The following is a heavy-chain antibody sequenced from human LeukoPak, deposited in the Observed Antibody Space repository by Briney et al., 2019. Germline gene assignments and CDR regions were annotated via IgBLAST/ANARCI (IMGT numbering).Heavy chain of an antibody. J-gene: IGHJ4*02. CDR2: ISSSGSYI. CDR3: ARAPSVGAHFDY. V-gene: IGHV3-21*01. D-gene: IGHD1-26*01. Sequence: GGSLRLSCAASGFTFSSYSMNWVRQAPGKGLEWVSSISSSGSYIYYADSAKGRFTISRDNAKNSLYLQMNSLRAEDTAVYYCARAPSVGAHFDYWGQGTLVTVSS. CDR1: GFTFSSYS.